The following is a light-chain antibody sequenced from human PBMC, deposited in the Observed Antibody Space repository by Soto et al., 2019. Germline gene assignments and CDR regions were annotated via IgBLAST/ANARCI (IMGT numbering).Light chain of an antibody. CDR2: DSN. V-gene: IGLV1-51*01. CDR1: SSNIGNNY. CDR3: GTWDSSLSAVV. J-gene: IGLJ2*01. Sequence: QSVLTQPLSVSAAPGQKVTISCSGSSSNIGNNYVSWYQQLPGTAPKLLIYDSNKRPSGIPDRFSGSKSGTSATLGITGLQTGDEADYYCGTWDSSLSAVVFGGGTKVTVL.